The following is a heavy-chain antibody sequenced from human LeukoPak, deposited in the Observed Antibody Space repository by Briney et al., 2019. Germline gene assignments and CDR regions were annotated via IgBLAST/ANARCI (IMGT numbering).Heavy chain of an antibody. D-gene: IGHD3-3*01. CDR3: ARGRGGVVLYYYYYMDV. CDR1: GGSFSGNY. V-gene: IGHV4-34*01. Sequence: SETLSLTCVVYGGSFSGNYWSWIRQPPGKGLEWIGEINHSGSTNYNPSLKSRVTISVDTSKNQFSLSLSSVTAADTAVYYCARGRGGVVLYYYYYMDVWGKGTTVTVSS. J-gene: IGHJ6*03. CDR2: INHSGST.